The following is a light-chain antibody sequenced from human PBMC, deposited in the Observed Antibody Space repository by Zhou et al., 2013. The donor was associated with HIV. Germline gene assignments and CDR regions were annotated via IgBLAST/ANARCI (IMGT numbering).Light chain of an antibody. CDR2: GAS. CDR1: QKVYNNY. CDR3: QQCGSSPTT. Sequence: EIVLTQSPGTLSLSPGERATLSCRATQKVYNNYLAWYQQKPGQAPRLLIYGASTRAAGIPDRFSGSGSGTDFTLSISRLEPEDFAVYFCQQCGSSPTTFGQGTKLEI. V-gene: IGKV3-20*01. J-gene: IGKJ2*01.